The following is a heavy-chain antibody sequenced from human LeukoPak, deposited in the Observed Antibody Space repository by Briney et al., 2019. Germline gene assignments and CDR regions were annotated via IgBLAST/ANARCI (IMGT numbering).Heavy chain of an antibody. Sequence: ASVKVSCKASGYTFTGYYMHWVRQAPGQGLEWMGWINPNSGGTNYAQKFQGRVTMTRDTSITTAYMELTRLRSDDTAVYYCARDSAPHGSGSYSYFDYWGQGTLVTVSS. CDR3: ARDSAPHGSGSYSYFDY. D-gene: IGHD3-10*01. CDR1: GYTFTGYY. CDR2: INPNSGGT. V-gene: IGHV1-2*02. J-gene: IGHJ4*02.